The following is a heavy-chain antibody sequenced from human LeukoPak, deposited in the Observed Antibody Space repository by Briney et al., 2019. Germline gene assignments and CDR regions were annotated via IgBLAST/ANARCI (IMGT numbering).Heavy chain of an antibody. CDR1: GYTFTSYY. D-gene: IGHD2-2*01. V-gene: IGHV1-46*01. Sequence: ASVKVSCKASGYTFTSYYMHWVRQAPGQGLEWMGIINPSGGSTSYAQKFQGRVTMTRDTSTSTAYMELSSLRSEDTAVYYCAKDLTEYQPNYYFDYWGQGTLVTVSS. J-gene: IGHJ4*02. CDR3: AKDLTEYQPNYYFDY. CDR2: INPSGGST.